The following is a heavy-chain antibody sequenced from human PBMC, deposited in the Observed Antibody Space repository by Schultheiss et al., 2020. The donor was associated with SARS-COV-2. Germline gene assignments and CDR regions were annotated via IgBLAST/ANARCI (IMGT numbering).Heavy chain of an antibody. Sequence: ASVKVSCKASGYTFTSYDINWVRQATGQGLEWMGWMNPNSGNTGYAQKFQGRVTMTRNTSISTAYMELSSLRSEDTAVYYCARSHCGGECLTWAVYGMDVWGQGTTVTVSS. D-gene: IGHD2-21*01. CDR2: MNPNSGNT. CDR1: GYTFTSYD. J-gene: IGHJ6*02. V-gene: IGHV1-8*01. CDR3: ARSHCGGECLTWAVYGMDV.